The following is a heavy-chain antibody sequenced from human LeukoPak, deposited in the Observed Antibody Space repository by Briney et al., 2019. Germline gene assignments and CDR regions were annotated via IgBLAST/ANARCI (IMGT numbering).Heavy chain of an antibody. CDR1: GGTFSSYA. CDR2: IIPIFGTA. J-gene: IGHJ6*03. D-gene: IGHD3-22*01. Sequence: SVKVSCKASGGTFSSYAISWVRQAPGQGLEWMGGIIPIFGTANYAQKFQGRVTITTDESTSTAYMELSSLRSEDTAVYYCARGDSSGYYYSPGYYHYYMDVWGKGTTVTVSS. V-gene: IGHV1-69*05. CDR3: ARGDSSGYYYSPGYYHYYMDV.